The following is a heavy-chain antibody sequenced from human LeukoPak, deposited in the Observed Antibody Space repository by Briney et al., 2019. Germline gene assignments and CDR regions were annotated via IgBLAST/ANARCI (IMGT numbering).Heavy chain of an antibody. V-gene: IGHV1-18*01. CDR1: GYTFTSYG. J-gene: IGHJ3*02. CDR3: ARATATPDAFDI. CDR2: ISAYNGNT. Sequence: ASVKVSCKASGYTFTSYGISWVRQAPGQGLEWMGWISAYNGNTNYAQRLQGRVTMTTDTSTSTAYMELRSLRSDDTAVYYCARATATPDAFDIWGQGTMVTVSS. D-gene: IGHD5-18*01.